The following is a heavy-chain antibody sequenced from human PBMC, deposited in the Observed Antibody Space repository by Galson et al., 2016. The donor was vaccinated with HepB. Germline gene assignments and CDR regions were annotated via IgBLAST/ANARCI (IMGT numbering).Heavy chain of an antibody. J-gene: IGHJ2*01. CDR1: GFTFSGSA. CDR2: IGSKANGYAT. V-gene: IGHV3-73*01. CDR3: TRLGARYFDL. Sequence: SLRLSCAASGFTFSGSAVHWVRQASGKGLEWVGRIGSKANGYATEYAASVRGRFSISRDDSKNTAYLQMNSLKTEDTAVYYCTRLGARYFDLWGRGTLVTVSS. D-gene: IGHD3-16*01.